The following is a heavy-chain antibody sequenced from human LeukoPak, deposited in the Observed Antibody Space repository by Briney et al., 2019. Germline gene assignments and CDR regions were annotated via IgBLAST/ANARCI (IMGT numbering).Heavy chain of an antibody. Sequence: GGSLRLSCAASGFTFSSYALSWVRQAPGKGLEWVSAISGSGGSTYYADFVKGRFTISRDNSKNTMYLQIKSLRAEDTAVYYCAKGITIFGIDYYYMDVWGKGTTVTVSS. J-gene: IGHJ6*03. CDR2: ISGSGGST. CDR1: GFTFSSYA. V-gene: IGHV3-23*01. CDR3: AKGITIFGIDYYYMDV. D-gene: IGHD3-3*01.